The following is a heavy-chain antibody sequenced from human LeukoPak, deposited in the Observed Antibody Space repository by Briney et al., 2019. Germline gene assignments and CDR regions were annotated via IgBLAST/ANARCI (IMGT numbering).Heavy chain of an antibody. CDR3: ARNGVSLSWVGYYYMDV. D-gene: IGHD2-8*01. J-gene: IGHJ6*03. V-gene: IGHV4-59*01. CDR2: IYYSGST. CDR1: GGSISSYY. Sequence: SETLSLTCTVSGGSISSYYWSWIRQPPGKGLEWIGYIYYSGSTNYNPSLKSRVTISVDTSKNQFSLKLSSVTAADTAVYYCARNGVSLSWVGYYYMDVWDKGTTVTVSS.